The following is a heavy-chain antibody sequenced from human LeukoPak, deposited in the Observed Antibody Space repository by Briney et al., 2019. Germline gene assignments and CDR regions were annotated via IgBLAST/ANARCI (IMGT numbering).Heavy chain of an antibody. CDR3: GAAGGVIGQIDY. Sequence: SETLSLTCAVYGGSFSGYYWSWIRQPPGKGLEWIGEINHSGSTNYNPSLKSRVTISVDKSKNQFSLKLSSVTAADTAVYYCGAAGGVIGQIDYWGQGTLVTVSS. CDR1: GGSFSGYY. CDR2: INHSGST. V-gene: IGHV4-34*01. D-gene: IGHD3-16*02. J-gene: IGHJ4*02.